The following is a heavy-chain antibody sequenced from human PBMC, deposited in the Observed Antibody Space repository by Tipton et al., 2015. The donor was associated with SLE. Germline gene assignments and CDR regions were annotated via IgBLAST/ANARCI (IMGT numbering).Heavy chain of an antibody. CDR1: GGSISSHY. Sequence: TLSLTCTVSGGSISSHYWSWIRQPPGKGLEWIGYTYYSGSTNYTPSLKSRVTISVDTSKNQFSLKLSSVTAADTAVYYCARDDRVVVVPAAMGFLYGMDVWGQGTTVTVSS. D-gene: IGHD2-2*01. J-gene: IGHJ6*02. CDR3: ARDDRVVVVPAAMGFLYGMDV. V-gene: IGHV4-59*11. CDR2: TYYSGST.